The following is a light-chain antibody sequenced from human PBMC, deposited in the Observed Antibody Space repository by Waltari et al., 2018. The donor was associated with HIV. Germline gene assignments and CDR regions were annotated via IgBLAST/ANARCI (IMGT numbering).Light chain of an antibody. Sequence: SYELPQPSSVSVSPGQTARITCSGDILAKKYARWFQQKPGQAPVLVIYKDNERPSGIPERFSGSSSGTTVTLTISGAQVEDEADYYCYSAADNNRVFGGGTKLTVL. CDR1: ILAKKY. CDR2: KDN. CDR3: YSAADNNRV. J-gene: IGLJ3*02. V-gene: IGLV3-27*01.